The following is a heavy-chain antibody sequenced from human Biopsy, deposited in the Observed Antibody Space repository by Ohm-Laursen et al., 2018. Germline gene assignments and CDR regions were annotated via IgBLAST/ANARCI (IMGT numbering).Heavy chain of an antibody. D-gene: IGHD2/OR15-2a*01. CDR2: RIPYFNTI. Sequence: GASVKASCKASGVTFDTYAFGWVRQAPGHGLEWMGGRIPYFNTIYYARNFQDRAVITADRSARTTDMQLSGLRPDDTAVYYCVGGQRGPPIGVTVPGDAFDLWGPGTMVTVSP. V-gene: IGHV1-69*13. J-gene: IGHJ3*01. CDR1: GVTFDTYA. CDR3: VGGQRGPPIGVTVPGDAFDL.